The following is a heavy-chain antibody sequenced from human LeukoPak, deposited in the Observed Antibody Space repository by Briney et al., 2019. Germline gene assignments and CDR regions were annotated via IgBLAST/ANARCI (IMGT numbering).Heavy chain of an antibody. CDR3: ARVEQQLSRYYYYYMDV. Sequence: SETLSLTCAVYGGSFSGYYWSWIRQPPGKGLEWIGEINHSGSTNYNPSLKSRVTISVDTSKNQFSLKLSSVTAADTAVYYCARVEQQLSRYYYYYMDVWGKGTTVTVSS. J-gene: IGHJ6*03. CDR1: GGSFSGYY. V-gene: IGHV4-34*01. D-gene: IGHD6-13*01. CDR2: INHSGST.